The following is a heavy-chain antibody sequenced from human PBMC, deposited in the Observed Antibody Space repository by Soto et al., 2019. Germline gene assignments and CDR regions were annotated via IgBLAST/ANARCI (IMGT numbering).Heavy chain of an antibody. CDR2: ISYDGSNK. CDR1: GFTFSSYA. D-gene: IGHD5-18*01. Sequence: PGGSLRLSCAASGFTFSSYAMHWVRQAPGKGLEWVAVISYDGSNKYYADSVKGRFTISRDNSKNTLYLQMNSLRAEDTAVYYCARDQGGYSYGFTPASYYYYGMDVWGQGTTVTVSS. J-gene: IGHJ6*02. CDR3: ARDQGGYSYGFTPASYYYYGMDV. V-gene: IGHV3-30-3*01.